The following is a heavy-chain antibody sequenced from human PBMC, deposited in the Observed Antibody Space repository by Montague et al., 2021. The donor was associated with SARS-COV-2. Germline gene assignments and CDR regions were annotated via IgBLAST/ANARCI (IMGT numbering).Heavy chain of an antibody. J-gene: IGHJ6*02. CDR3: ARVRYYGSGTSLGMDV. D-gene: IGHD3-10*01. CDR2: FSHSGNT. V-gene: IGHV4-34*01. Sequence: SETLSLTCSSLVSWYSGSDWRSTRLHSSHTLKWFADFSHSGNTNYNPSLKSRVTISVDTSKNQFSLKLSSVTAADTAVYYCARVRYYGSGTSLGMDVWGQGTTVNV. CDR1: VSWYSGSD.